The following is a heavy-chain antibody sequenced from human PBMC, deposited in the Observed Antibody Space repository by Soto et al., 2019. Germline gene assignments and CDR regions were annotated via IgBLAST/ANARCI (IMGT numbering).Heavy chain of an antibody. V-gene: IGHV3-48*03. J-gene: IGHJ4*02. CDR2: ISSAGDSS. CDR1: GFTLSSYE. D-gene: IGHD2-2*01. Sequence: LRLSCAASGFTLSSYEMNWVRQAPGKTLEWVSYISSAGDSSYYADSVKSRFTISRDNAKNSLYLQMNSLRVEDTAVYYCARVYCSTTTCHVQAFDSWGQGTLVTVSS. CDR3: ARVYCSTTTCHVQAFDS.